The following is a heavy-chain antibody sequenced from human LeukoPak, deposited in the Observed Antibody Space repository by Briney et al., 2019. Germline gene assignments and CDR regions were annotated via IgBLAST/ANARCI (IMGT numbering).Heavy chain of an antibody. CDR3: AREASPYRPLDY. CDR2: VNLQGST. J-gene: IGHJ4*02. CDR1: GGSITNTNY. Sequence: SETLSLTCGVSGGSITNTNYWTLVRHPPGKGLEWIGEVNLQGSTNYNPPLMGPVAISVDKSELHLTLQIPSVTAADTAVYDCAREASPYRPLDYSGQGTLVTVSS. V-gene: IGHV4-4*02.